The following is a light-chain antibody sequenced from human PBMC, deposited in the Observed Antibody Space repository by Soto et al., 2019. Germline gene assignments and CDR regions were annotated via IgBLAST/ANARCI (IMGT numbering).Light chain of an antibody. CDR3: QQTYTTPEIT. Sequence: DIQMTQSPSSLSASVGDRVTITCQASQDISKYLNWYQQKPGKAPNLLMYGASYLKSGVPTRFSGSGSGTDFTLTISSLQPEDFAIYYCQQTYTTPEITFGQGTRLEIK. CDR1: QDISKY. CDR2: GAS. J-gene: IGKJ5*01. V-gene: IGKV1-39*01.